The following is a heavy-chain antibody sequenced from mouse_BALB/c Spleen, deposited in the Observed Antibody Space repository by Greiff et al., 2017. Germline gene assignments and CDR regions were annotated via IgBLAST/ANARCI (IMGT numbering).Heavy chain of an antibody. CDR2: ISSGSSTI. V-gene: IGHV5-17*02. CDR1: GFTFSSFG. J-gene: IGHJ4*01. D-gene: IGHD2-4*01. CDR3: AREGRLRLDPLYAMDY. Sequence: EVHLVESGGGLVQPGGSRKLSCAASGFTFSSFGMHWVRQAPEKGLEWVAYISSGSSTIYYADTVKGRFTISRDNPKNTLFLQMTSLRSEDTAMYYCAREGRLRLDPLYAMDYWGQGTSVTVSS.